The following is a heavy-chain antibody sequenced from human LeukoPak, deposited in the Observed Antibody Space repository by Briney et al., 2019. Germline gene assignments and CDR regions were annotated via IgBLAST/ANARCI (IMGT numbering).Heavy chain of an antibody. CDR3: VRDRAGGNSVWFDP. Sequence: PGGSLRLSCAASGFTFSTYRMNWVRQAPGKGLEWVSSISSSSGYLYYADSVRGRFTISRDNAKGSVLLQMNSLRAGDTAVYYCVRDRAGGNSVWFDPWGQGTLVTVSS. D-gene: IGHD4-23*01. CDR2: ISSSSGYL. J-gene: IGHJ5*02. CDR1: GFTFSTYR. V-gene: IGHV3-21*01.